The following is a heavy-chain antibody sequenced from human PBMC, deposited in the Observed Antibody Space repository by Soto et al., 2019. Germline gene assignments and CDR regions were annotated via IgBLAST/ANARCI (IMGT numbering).Heavy chain of an antibody. Sequence: PSETLSLTCNVSYGSIRVINVFWGWVRQPPGKGLEWIGNIDYSGTAYFNPSLGTRVTFPVDTSKNQFSLTLYSVTAADTAVYYCARTTGRHLDFWGQG. J-gene: IGHJ4*02. D-gene: IGHD4-4*01. V-gene: IGHV4-39*01. CDR3: ARTTGRHLDF. CDR2: IDYSGTA. CDR1: YGSIRVINVF.